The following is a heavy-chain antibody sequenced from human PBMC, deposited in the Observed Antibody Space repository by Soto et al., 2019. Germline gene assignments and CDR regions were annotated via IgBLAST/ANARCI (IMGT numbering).Heavy chain of an antibody. Sequence: SQTQPLTNTVSYVSIVNSTNYWGWIRQPPGKGLEWIGTIYYSGTTYYNPSLKSRVTISVDTSTNQFSLKLSSVTAADTAVYYCARPSGGGAFDIWGQGTMDTVSS. V-gene: IGHV4-39*01. CDR3: ARPSGGGAFDI. J-gene: IGHJ3*02. D-gene: IGHD2-8*02. CDR1: YVSIVNSTNY. CDR2: IYYSGTT.